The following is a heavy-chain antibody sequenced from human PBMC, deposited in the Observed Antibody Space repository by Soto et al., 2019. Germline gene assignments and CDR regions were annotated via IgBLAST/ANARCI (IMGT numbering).Heavy chain of an antibody. V-gene: IGHV3-15*07. J-gene: IGHJ4*02. CDR1: GFTFSNAW. Sequence: EVQLVESGGGLVKPGGSLRLSCAASGFTFSNAWMNWVRQAPGKGLEWVGRIKSKTDGGTTDYAAPVKGRFTISRDDSKHTLYLQMNSLKTEDTAVYYCTTEEGYYYGSGSYRGVSDYWGQGTLVTVSS. CDR3: TTEEGYYYGSGSYRGVSDY. D-gene: IGHD3-10*01. CDR2: IKSKTDGGTT.